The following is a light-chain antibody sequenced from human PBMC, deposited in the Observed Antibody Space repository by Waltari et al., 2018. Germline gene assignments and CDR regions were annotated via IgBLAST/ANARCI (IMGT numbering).Light chain of an antibody. J-gene: IGKJ1*01. CDR1: QSVGTS. CDR3: QHYVRLPAT. V-gene: IGKV3-20*01. Sequence: EIVLTQSPGTLSLSPGERATLSCRASQSVGTSLAWYQQKRGQAPRLLRYGTFSRATGIPDRFSGSGSGTDFSLTISRLEPEDYAVYYCQHYVRLPATFGQGTKVEIK. CDR2: GTF.